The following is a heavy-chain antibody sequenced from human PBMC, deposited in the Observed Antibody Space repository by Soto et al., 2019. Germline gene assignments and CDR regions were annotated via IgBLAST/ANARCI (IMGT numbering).Heavy chain of an antibody. J-gene: IGHJ6*02. D-gene: IGHD3-10*01. CDR3: ARXPMVRGVITTYYYGMDV. V-gene: IGHV1-69*13. CDR2: IIPIFGTA. Sequence: SVKVSCKASGGTFSSYAISWVRQAPGQGLEWMGGIIPIFGTANYAQKFQGRVTITADASTSTAYMELSSLRSEDTAVYYCARXPMVRGVITTYYYGMDVWGQGTTVTVSS. CDR1: GGTFSSYA.